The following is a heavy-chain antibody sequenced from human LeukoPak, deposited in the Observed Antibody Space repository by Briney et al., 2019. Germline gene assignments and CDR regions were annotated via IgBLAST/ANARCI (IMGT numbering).Heavy chain of an antibody. J-gene: IGHJ3*02. CDR2: IRYDGSNE. CDR3: ARDPYYYESSGYFFGAFDI. D-gene: IGHD3-22*01. V-gene: IGHV3-30*02. CDR1: EFTFSNFG. Sequence: GGSLRLSCAASEFTFSNFGMHWVRQAPGKGLEWVALIRYDGSNEDYADSVKGRFTISRDNSKNTLYLQMNSLRPEDTALYYCARDPYYYESSGYFFGAFDIWGQGTMVTVPS.